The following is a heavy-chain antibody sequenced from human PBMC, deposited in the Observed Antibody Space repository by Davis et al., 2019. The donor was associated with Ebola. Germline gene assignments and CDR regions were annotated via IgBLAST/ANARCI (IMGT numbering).Heavy chain of an antibody. J-gene: IGHJ6*02. D-gene: IGHD3-16*01. CDR1: GFTFTTYS. CDR3: ARDRPLDFFFGDYYGMDV. Sequence: GGSLRLSCVASGFTFTTYSMSWVRQAPGKALEWVSSISSDSDYIYYADSAKGRFTISRDNAKNSLFLQMDSLGAEDTAVYYCARDRPLDFFFGDYYGMDVWGQGTTVTVS. V-gene: IGHV3-21*01. CDR2: ISSDSDYI.